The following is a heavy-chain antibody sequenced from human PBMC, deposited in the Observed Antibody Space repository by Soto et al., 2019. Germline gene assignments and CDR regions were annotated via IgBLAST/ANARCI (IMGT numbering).Heavy chain of an antibody. CDR1: GGSITSANW. CDR2: ISHSGIT. Sequence: AETLCLTCALSGGSITSANWWTWFRQPPGGGLEWIGEISHSGITNYKASLKSRVTMSVDKTKNDVSLKLTSVTAADTAVYYCARVLSGWFDPWGQGTPVTVSS. V-gene: IGHV4-4*02. CDR3: ARVLSGWFDP. J-gene: IGHJ5*02. D-gene: IGHD1-26*01.